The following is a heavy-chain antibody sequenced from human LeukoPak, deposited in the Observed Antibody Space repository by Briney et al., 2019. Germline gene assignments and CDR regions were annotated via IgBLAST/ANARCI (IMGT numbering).Heavy chain of an antibody. CDR1: GYTFTGYY. V-gene: IGHV1-2*02. CDR3: ARIRYSGSQPFDY. CDR2: INPNSGGT. D-gene: IGHD1-26*01. Sequence: GASVKVSCKASGYTFTGYYMHWVRQAPGQGLEWMGWINPNSGGTNYAQKFQGRVTMTRDTSISTAYMELSRPRSDDTAVYYCARIRYSGSQPFDYWGQGTLVTVSS. J-gene: IGHJ4*02.